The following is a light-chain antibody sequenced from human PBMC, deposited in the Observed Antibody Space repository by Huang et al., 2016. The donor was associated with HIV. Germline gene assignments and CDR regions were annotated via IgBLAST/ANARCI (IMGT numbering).Light chain of an antibody. J-gene: IGKJ3*01. V-gene: IGKV3-20*01. CDR3: QQYGSS. CDR1: QSFSSSY. CDR2: GAA. Sequence: EIVLTQSPGTLSLSPGERATLSCRASQSFSSSYLAWYQQKPGQAPRLLIYGAASRATGIPDRVSGSGSGTDFTLTISRLEPEDFAVYYCQQYGSSFGPGTKVDIK.